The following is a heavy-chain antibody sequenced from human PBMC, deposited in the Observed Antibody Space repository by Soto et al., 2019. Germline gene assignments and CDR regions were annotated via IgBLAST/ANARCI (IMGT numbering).Heavy chain of an antibody. J-gene: IGHJ3*02. CDR2: IKQEGSEK. V-gene: IGHV3-7*01. D-gene: IGHD3-3*01. Sequence: EVQLVESGGGLVQPGGSLRLSCAASGFTFSRYWMSWVRQAPGKGLEWVANIKQEGSEKYYVESVKGRFTMSRDNTKSSLYLQMNSLRAEDTAVYYCVREDTRRNNDFCSGHYTTDAFDIWGQGRMVTVSS. CDR1: GFTFSRYW. CDR3: VREDTRRNNDFCSGHYTTDAFDI.